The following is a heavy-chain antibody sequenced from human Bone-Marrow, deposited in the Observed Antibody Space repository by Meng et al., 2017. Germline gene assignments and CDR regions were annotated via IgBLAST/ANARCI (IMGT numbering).Heavy chain of an antibody. CDR1: GGTFSSYA. D-gene: IGHD3-10*01. J-gene: IGHJ2*01. CDR2: IIPIFGTA. V-gene: IGHV1-69*01. CDR3: ARGVKGFGELLGWYFDL. Sequence: VQWGQFGAEVKKPGSSVKVSCKASGGTFSSYAISWVRQAPGQGLEWMGGIIPIFGTANYAQKFQGRVTITADESTSTAYMELSSLRSEDTAVYYCARGVKGFGELLGWYFDLWGRGTLVTVSS.